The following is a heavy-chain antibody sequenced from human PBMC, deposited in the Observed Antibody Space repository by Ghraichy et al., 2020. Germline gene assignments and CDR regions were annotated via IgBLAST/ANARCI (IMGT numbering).Heavy chain of an antibody. V-gene: IGHV3-48*02. J-gene: IGHJ4*02. Sequence: GGSLRLSCAASGFTFSSYAMDWVRQAPGKGLECLSYITSSGTTIYYADSVKGRFTISRDNAKNSLYLQMSSLRDEDTAVYYCAREGGNYCSGGSCSRDFDDWGQGTLVTVSS. D-gene: IGHD2-15*01. CDR3: AREGGNYCSGGSCSRDFDD. CDR2: ITSSGTTI. CDR1: GFTFSSYA.